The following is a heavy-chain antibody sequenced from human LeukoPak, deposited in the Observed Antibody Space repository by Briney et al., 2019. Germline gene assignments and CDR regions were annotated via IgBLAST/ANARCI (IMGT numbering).Heavy chain of an antibody. CDR3: ARARDSSGWYYHY. Sequence: ASVKVSCKASGHTFTGYDMHWVRQAPGHRLEWMGWTNPNSGATNYAQKFKGRVTMTRDTSISTAYMELSRLRSDDTAVYYCARARDSSGWYYHYWGQGTLVTVSS. V-gene: IGHV1-2*02. CDR1: GHTFTGYD. CDR2: TNPNSGAT. D-gene: IGHD6-19*01. J-gene: IGHJ4*02.